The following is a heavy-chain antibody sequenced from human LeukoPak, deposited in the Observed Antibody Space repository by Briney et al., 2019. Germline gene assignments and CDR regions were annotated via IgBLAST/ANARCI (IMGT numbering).Heavy chain of an antibody. Sequence: GGSLRLSCAGSGFTFSSYWMSWVRQAPGKGLEWVANIKQDGSEKHYVDSVKGRFTISRDNAKNSLFLQMSSLRAEDTAVYYCARALGGGTNWIDPFDLWGQGTMVTVSS. CDR3: ARALGGGTNWIDPFDL. V-gene: IGHV3-7*01. J-gene: IGHJ3*01. D-gene: IGHD1-1*01. CDR1: GFTFSSYW. CDR2: IKQDGSEK.